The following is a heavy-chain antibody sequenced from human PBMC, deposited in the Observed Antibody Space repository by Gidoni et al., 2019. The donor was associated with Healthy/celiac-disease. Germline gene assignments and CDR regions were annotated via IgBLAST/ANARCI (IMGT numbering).Heavy chain of an antibody. CDR3: ARNGAAAGEGPDY. V-gene: IGHV1-2*02. D-gene: IGHD6-13*01. Sequence: QVQLVQSGAEVKKPGASVKVSCKASGYTCTGYYMHWVRQAPGQGLEWMGWINPNSGSTNYAQKFQGRVTMTRDTSISKAYMELSRLRSDDTAVYYCARNGAAAGEGPDYWGQGTLVTVSS. J-gene: IGHJ4*02. CDR2: INPNSGST. CDR1: GYTCTGYY.